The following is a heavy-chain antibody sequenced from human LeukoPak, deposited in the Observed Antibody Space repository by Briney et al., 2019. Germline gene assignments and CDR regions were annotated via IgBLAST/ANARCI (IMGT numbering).Heavy chain of an antibody. Sequence: SETLSLTCTVSGGSISSSSYYLGWIRQPPGKGLEWIVSIYYSGSTYYNPSLKSRVTISVDTSKNQFSLKLSSVTAADTAVYYCARLSYGYSGDYWGQGTLVTVSS. J-gene: IGHJ4*02. CDR1: GGSISSSSYY. CDR2: IYYSGST. CDR3: ARLSYGYSGDY. V-gene: IGHV4-39*01. D-gene: IGHD5-18*01.